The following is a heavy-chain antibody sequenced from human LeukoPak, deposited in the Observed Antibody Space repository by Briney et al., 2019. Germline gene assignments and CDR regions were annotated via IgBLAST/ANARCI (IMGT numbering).Heavy chain of an antibody. CDR3: ARDQDDFWSGIPYYYYGMDV. Sequence: RSLLLSCAASGFTFSSYGMHWVRQAPGKGLEWVAVIWYDGSNKYYADSVKGRFTISRDNSKNTLYLQMNSLRAEDTAVYYCARDQDDFWSGIPYYYYGMDVWGQGTTVTVSS. CDR1: GFTFSSYG. J-gene: IGHJ6*02. V-gene: IGHV3-33*01. D-gene: IGHD3-3*01. CDR2: IWYDGSNK.